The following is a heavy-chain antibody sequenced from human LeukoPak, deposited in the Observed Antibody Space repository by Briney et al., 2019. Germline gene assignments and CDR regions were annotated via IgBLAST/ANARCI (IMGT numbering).Heavy chain of an antibody. CDR1: GYTFTSYD. CDR3: ARGYSYVYNY. D-gene: IGHD5-18*01. CDR2: INTNSGDT. J-gene: IGHJ4*02. Sequence: ASVKLSCKASGYTFTSYDINWVRQAPGQGLEWMGWINTNSGDTGYAKKFQGKVTMTRNTSISTAYMEVSSLRSEDTAVYYCARGYSYVYNYWGQGTLVTVSS. V-gene: IGHV1-8*01.